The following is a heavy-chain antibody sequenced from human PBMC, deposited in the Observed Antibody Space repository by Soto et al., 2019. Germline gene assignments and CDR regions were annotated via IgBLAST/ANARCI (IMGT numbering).Heavy chain of an antibody. CDR1: GYSFTSYW. J-gene: IGHJ6*02. V-gene: IGHV5-51*01. CDR3: AIHGYSGYDTWGGYYYGMDV. D-gene: IGHD5-12*01. CDR2: IYPGDSDT. Sequence: GESLKISCKGSGYSFTSYWIGWVRQMPVPRPEWMGIIYPGDSDTRYSPSFQGQVTISADKSISTAYLQCSSLKASDTAMYYCAIHGYSGYDTWGGYYYGMDVWGQGTTVTSP.